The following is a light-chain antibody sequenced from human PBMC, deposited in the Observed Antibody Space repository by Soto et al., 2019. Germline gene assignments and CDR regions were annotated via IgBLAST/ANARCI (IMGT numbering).Light chain of an antibody. Sequence: DIQMTQSPSSLSASVGDRVTITCQASQAISNYLNWYQQKPGKAPKLLIYDASNLETGVPSRFSGSGTGTDFTFTISSLQPEDIVTYYCQQYDNLPLFTFGPRNKVDIK. CDR3: QQYDNLPLFT. CDR2: DAS. J-gene: IGKJ3*01. CDR1: QAISNY. V-gene: IGKV1-33*01.